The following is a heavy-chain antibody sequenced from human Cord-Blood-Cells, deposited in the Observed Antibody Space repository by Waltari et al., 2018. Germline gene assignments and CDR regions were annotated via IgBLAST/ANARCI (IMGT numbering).Heavy chain of an antibody. J-gene: IGHJ6*02. CDR3: ARDSVVATRRRYYYYYGMDV. D-gene: IGHD5-12*01. CDR1: GGSISSYY. V-gene: IGHV4-4*07. Sequence: QVHLQESGPGLVKPSETLSLTCTVSGGSISSYYWSWIRQPAGTGLEWIGRIYTSGSTNYNPYLKSRVTMSVDTSKNQFSLKLSSVTAADTAVYYCARDSVVATRRRYYYYYGMDVWGQGTTVTVSS. CDR2: IYTSGST.